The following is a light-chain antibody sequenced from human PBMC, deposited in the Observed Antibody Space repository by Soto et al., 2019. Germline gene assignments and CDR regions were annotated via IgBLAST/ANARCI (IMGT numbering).Light chain of an antibody. CDR3: CSYAGSYTFPGVV. CDR2: DVS. Sequence: QSALTQPRSVSGSPGQSVTISCTGTSSDVGGYNYVSWYQQHPGKAPKLMIYDVSKRPSGVPDRFSGSKSGNTASLTISGLQAEDEADYYCCSYAGSYTFPGVVFGGGTKVTVL. J-gene: IGLJ2*01. CDR1: SSDVGGYNY. V-gene: IGLV2-11*01.